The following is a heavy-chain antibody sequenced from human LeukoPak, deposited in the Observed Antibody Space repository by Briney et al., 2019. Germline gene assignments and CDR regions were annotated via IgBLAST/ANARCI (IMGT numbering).Heavy chain of an antibody. CDR2: IYYSGST. D-gene: IGHD3-10*01. Sequence: SETLSLTCTVSGGSISSSSYYWGWIRQPPGKGLEWIGSIYYSGSTYYNPSLKSRVTISVDTSKNQFSLKLSSVTAADTAVYYCARGHYLGSGSYYNFDSWGQGTLVTVSS. V-gene: IGHV4-39*01. J-gene: IGHJ4*02. CDR1: GGSISSSSYY. CDR3: ARGHYLGSGSYYNFDS.